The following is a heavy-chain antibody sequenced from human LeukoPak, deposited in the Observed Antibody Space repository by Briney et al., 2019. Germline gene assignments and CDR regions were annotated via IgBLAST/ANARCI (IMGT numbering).Heavy chain of an antibody. V-gene: IGHV1-3*01. CDR2: INAGNGNT. D-gene: IGHD5-24*01. CDR3: ARGHSRWLQSLCDY. CDR1: GYTFTSYA. J-gene: IGHJ4*02. Sequence: ASVKVSCKASGYTFTSYAMHWVRQAPGQRLEWMGWINAGNGNTKYSQKFQGRVTMTRDTSTSTVYMELSSLRSEDTAVYYCARGHSRWLQSLCDYWGQGTLVTVSS.